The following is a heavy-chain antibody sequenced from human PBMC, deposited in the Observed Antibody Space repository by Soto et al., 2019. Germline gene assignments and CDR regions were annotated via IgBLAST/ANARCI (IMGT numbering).Heavy chain of an antibody. CDR1: GFTFTTYD. CDR2: ITTTSRYI. V-gene: IGHV3-21*01. CDR3: VRCGTAPMLRHNWFDP. D-gene: IGHD3-10*02. Sequence: EVQLVESGGGLVKPGGSLRLSCAASGFTFTTYDMNWVRQAPGKGLEWVSSITTTSRYIYYADSVRGRFTISRDNAKNSLFLQMDSLRAAETAVYYCVRCGTAPMLRHNWFDPWGQGTLVTVSS. J-gene: IGHJ5*02.